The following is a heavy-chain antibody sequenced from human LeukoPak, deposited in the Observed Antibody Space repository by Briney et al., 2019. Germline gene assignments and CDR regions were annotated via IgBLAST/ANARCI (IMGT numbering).Heavy chain of an antibody. D-gene: IGHD5-24*01. J-gene: IGHJ4*02. CDR2: ISGSGGST. V-gene: IGHV3-23*01. Sequence: GGSLRLSCAASGFTFSSYAMSWVRQAPGKGLEWVSAISGSGGSTYYADSVKGRFTISRDNAKNSLYLQMNSLRAEDTAVYYCARDFFGRDGYKRFDYWGQGTLVTVSS. CDR3: ARDFFGRDGYKRFDY. CDR1: GFTFSSYA.